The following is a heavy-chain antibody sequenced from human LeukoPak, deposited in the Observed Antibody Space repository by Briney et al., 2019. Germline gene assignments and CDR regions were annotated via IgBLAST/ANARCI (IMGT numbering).Heavy chain of an antibody. CDR2: MNPNSGNT. D-gene: IGHD1-26*01. Sequence: ASVKVSCKASGYTFTSYDINWVRQAAGQGLEWMGWMNPNSGNTGYAQKFQGRVTMTRNTSISTAYMELSSLGSADTAVYYCARGSYRYYYYYYMDVWGKGTTVTISS. V-gene: IGHV1-8*01. CDR1: GYTFTSYD. J-gene: IGHJ6*03. CDR3: ARGSYRYYYYYYMDV.